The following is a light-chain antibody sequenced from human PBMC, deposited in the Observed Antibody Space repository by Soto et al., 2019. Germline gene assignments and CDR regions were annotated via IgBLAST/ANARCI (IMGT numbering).Light chain of an antibody. J-gene: IGKJ1*01. Sequence: DIQMTQSPSTLSASVGDRVTITCRASQSISSWLAWYQQKPGKAPKLLIYDASSLESGVPSRFSGSGSGTEFTLTISSLQPADFATYYCQQYNSYSKTFGQGTKVESK. V-gene: IGKV1-5*01. CDR1: QSISSW. CDR2: DAS. CDR3: QQYNSYSKT.